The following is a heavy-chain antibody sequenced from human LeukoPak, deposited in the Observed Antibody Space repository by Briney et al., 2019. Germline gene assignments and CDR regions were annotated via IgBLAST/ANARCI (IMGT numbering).Heavy chain of an antibody. Sequence: SETLSLTCTVSGYSISSGYYWGWIRQPPGKGLEWIGSIYHSGSTYYNPSLKSRVTISVDTSKNQFSLKLSSVTAADTAVYYCAREGRDYGDYSDAFDIWGQGTMVTVSS. J-gene: IGHJ3*02. V-gene: IGHV4-38-2*02. D-gene: IGHD4-17*01. CDR2: IYHSGST. CDR1: GYSISSGYY. CDR3: AREGRDYGDYSDAFDI.